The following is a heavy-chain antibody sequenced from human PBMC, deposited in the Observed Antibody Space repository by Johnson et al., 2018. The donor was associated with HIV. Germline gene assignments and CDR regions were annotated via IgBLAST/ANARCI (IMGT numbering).Heavy chain of an antibody. V-gene: IGHV3-20*04. D-gene: IGHD1-26*01. CDR3: ARDGIGRGIVGANDAFDI. CDR1: GFTFDDCD. CDR2: INWNGGST. J-gene: IGHJ3*02. Sequence: VQLVESGGGVVRPGGSLRLSCAASGFTFDDCDMSWVRQAPGKGLEWVSGINWNGGSTGYADSVKGRFTISRDNARNSLYLQMNSLRAEDTAVYYCARDGIGRGIVGANDAFDIWGQGTMVTVSS.